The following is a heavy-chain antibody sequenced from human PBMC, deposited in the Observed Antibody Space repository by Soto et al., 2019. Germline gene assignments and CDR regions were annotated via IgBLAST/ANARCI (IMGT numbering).Heavy chain of an antibody. CDR1: GFSLRTTGVA. Sequence: QITLKESGPTLVKPTQTLTLTCTFSGFSLRTTGVAVGWISQPPGTALEWLALTYWEGDSRYSPSLQGTVTATRDTHRDQVVLTLNNSDPVETATYYYVHRKLSRYGQLFFDYRCQGILGTVSS. J-gene: IGHJ4*02. CDR3: VHRKLSRYGQLFFDY. CDR2: TYWEGDS. V-gene: IGHV2-5*02. D-gene: IGHD3-16*02.